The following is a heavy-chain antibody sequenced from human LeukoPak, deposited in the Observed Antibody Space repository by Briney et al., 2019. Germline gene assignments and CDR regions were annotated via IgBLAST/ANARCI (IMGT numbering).Heavy chain of an antibody. CDR3: ARFPTRGYYDSRMDRVDY. J-gene: IGHJ4*02. Sequence: SETLSLTCTVSGGSSTSSSYYWGWIRQPPGKGLEWIGTIYYSGSTYYNPSLRSRVTISVDTSKNQVSLRLSSVTAAGTAVYYCARFPTRGYYDSRMDRVDYWGQGTLVTVSS. CDR2: IYYSGST. CDR1: GGSSTSSSYY. V-gene: IGHV4-39*01. D-gene: IGHD3-22*01.